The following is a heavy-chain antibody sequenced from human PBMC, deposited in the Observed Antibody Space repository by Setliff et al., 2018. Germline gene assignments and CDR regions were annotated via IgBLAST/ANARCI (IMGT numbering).Heavy chain of an antibody. CDR1: GGSFSGYY. J-gene: IGHJ4*02. V-gene: IGHV4-34*01. Sequence: SETLSLTCAVYGGSFSGYYWSWIRQPPGKGLEWIGEINHSGSTNYNPSLKSRVTISVDTSKNQFSLKLSSVTAADTAVYYCARGVVRGVIRFDYWGPGTLVTVSS. CDR2: INHSGST. D-gene: IGHD3-10*01. CDR3: ARGVVRGVIRFDY.